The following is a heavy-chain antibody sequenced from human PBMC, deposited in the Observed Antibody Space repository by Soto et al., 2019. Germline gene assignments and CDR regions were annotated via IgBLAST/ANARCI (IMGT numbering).Heavy chain of an antibody. V-gene: IGHV4-34*01. CDR3: ARGGLYSRSFRTGKWGRRYYYYCMDV. CDR1: GGSFSGYY. Sequence: SETLSLTCAVYGGSFSGYYWSWIRQPPGKGLEWIGEINHSGSTNYNPSLKSRVTISVDTSKNQFSLKLSSVTAADTAVYYCARGGLYSRSFRTGKWGRRYYYYCMDVWGQGTTVTVSS. J-gene: IGHJ6*02. D-gene: IGHD6-13*01. CDR2: INHSGST.